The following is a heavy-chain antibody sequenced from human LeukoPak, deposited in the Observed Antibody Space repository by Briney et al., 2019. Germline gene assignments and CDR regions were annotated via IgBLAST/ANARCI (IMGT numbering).Heavy chain of an antibody. CDR2: IYHSGST. Sequence: SETLSLTCTVSGGSISSGGYYWSWIRQPPGKGLEWIGYIYHSGSTYYNPSLKSRVTISVDRSKNQFSLKLSSVTAADTAVYYCARTITRLDGPFDYWGQGTLATVSS. CDR1: GGSISSGGYY. CDR3: ARTITRLDGPFDY. V-gene: IGHV4-30-2*01. D-gene: IGHD3-10*01. J-gene: IGHJ4*02.